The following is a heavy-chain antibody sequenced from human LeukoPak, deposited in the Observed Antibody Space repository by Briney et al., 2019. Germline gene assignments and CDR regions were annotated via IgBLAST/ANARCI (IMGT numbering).Heavy chain of an antibody. V-gene: IGHV3-23*01. Sequence: QSGGSLRLSCAASEFTFSNYALSWVRQAPGKGLEWVSAIRGDGSSMHYADFVKGRFTISRDNSDNTLYLQMNSLRVDDTAVYYCAKGLGDFGRTAAFDIWGQGTMVTVSS. D-gene: IGHD2-21*02. CDR3: AKGLGDFGRTAAFDI. CDR2: IRGDGSSM. CDR1: EFTFSNYA. J-gene: IGHJ3*02.